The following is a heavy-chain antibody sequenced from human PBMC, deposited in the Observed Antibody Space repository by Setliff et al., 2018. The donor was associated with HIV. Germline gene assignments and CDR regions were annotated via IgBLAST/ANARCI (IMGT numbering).Heavy chain of an antibody. Sequence: SETLSLTCTVSGDSINSGSYYWSWIRQPAGEGLEWIGHIFTSGSTTYNPSLKSRVSISLDTSKNQFSLKLSSVTAADTAVYYCARGGGYDRSGYYPFDYWGQGTPVTVSS. J-gene: IGHJ4*02. V-gene: IGHV4-61*09. CDR3: ARGGGYDRSGYYPFDY. CDR2: IFTSGST. CDR1: GDSINSGSYY. D-gene: IGHD3-22*01.